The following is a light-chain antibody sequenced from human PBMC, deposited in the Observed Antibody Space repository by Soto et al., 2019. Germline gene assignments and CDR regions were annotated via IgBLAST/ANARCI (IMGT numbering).Light chain of an antibody. CDR1: QSVSSN. Sequence: EILMTQSPAPLSVSPGERATLSCRASQSVSSNLAWYQQKPGQAPRLLIYGASSRATGIPDRFSGSGSGTDFTLTISRLEPEDFAVYYCQQYGSSSWTFGQGTKV. V-gene: IGKV3-20*01. J-gene: IGKJ1*01. CDR2: GAS. CDR3: QQYGSSSWT.